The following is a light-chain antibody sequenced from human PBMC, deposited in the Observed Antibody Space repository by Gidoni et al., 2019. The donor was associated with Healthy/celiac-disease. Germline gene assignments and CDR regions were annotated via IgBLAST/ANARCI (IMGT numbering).Light chain of an antibody. J-gene: IGKJ1*01. V-gene: IGKV3-20*01. CDR1: QSVSSSY. Sequence: EIVLTQSPGTLSLSPGERATLSCRASQSVSSSYLAWYQQKPGQAPRLLIYGASSRATGIPDSFSGSGSGTDFTLTISRLEPEDFAVYYCQQYGSSPGTFXQXTKVXIK. CDR3: QQYGSSPGT. CDR2: GAS.